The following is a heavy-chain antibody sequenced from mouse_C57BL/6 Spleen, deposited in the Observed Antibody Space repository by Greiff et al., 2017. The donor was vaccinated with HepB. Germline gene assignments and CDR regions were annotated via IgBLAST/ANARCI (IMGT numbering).Heavy chain of an antibody. V-gene: IGHV5-12*01. D-gene: IGHD2-5*01. Sequence: EVKLEESGGGLVQPGGSLKLSCAASGFTFSDYYMYWVRQTPEKRLEWVAYISNGGGSTYYPDTVKGRFTISRDNAKNTLYLQMSRLKSEDTAMYYCAREDSTYGYFDVWGTGTTVTVSS. CDR2: ISNGGGST. J-gene: IGHJ1*03. CDR1: GFTFSDYY. CDR3: AREDSTYGYFDV.